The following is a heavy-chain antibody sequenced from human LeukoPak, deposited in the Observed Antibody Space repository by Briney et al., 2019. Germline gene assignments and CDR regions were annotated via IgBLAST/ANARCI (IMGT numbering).Heavy chain of an antibody. CDR1: GGSISSYY. D-gene: IGHD6-25*01. J-gene: IGHJ4*02. CDR3: ARASSRGSGPDY. Sequence: SETLSLTCTVSGGSISSYYWSWIRQPPGKGLEWIGYIYFSGSTNYNPSLKSRVTISVDTSKNQFSLKLSSGTAADTAVYYCARASSRGSGPDYWGQGALVTVSS. V-gene: IGHV4-59*01. CDR2: IYFSGST.